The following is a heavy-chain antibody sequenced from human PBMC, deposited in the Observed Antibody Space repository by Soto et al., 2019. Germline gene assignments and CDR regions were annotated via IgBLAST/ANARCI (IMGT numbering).Heavy chain of an antibody. D-gene: IGHD1-7*01. V-gene: IGHV4-39*01. Sequence: SETLSLTCTVCGGSITSSEYYWAWIRQPPGKGLQLVGTIYYSGSSYSNPSLKSRLSMSVDTSKNQFFLTMKSVTAADTDADYCARHPLNLSDADPWGQGVLVTVSS. CDR2: IYYSGSS. CDR1: GGSITSSEYY. J-gene: IGHJ5*02. CDR3: ARHPLNLSDADP.